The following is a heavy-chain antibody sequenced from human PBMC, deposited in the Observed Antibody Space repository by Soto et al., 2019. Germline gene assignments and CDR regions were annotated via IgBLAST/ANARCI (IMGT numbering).Heavy chain of an antibody. CDR1: GGTFSSYA. Sequence: SVKVSFKASGGTFSSYAISWVRQAPGQGLEWMGGIIPIFGTANYAQKFQGRVTITADESTSTAYMELSSLRSEDTAVYYCARDVCGGSCYWYYWGQGTLVTVSS. CDR2: IIPIFGTA. D-gene: IGHD2-15*01. J-gene: IGHJ4*02. CDR3: ARDVCGGSCYWYY. V-gene: IGHV1-69*13.